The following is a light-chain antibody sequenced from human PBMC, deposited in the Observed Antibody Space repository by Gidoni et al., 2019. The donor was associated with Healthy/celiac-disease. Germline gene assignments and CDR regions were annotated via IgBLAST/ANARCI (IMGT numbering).Light chain of an antibody. CDR3: QQYGSSPPIT. Sequence: EIVLTQSPGTLSLSPGERATLSFRARQSVSSSYLALYQQKPGQAHGPLIYGASSWATGIPDRSSVSGSGTDFTLTISRLEPEDVAVYYCQQYGSSPPITFGQGTRLEIK. CDR2: GAS. V-gene: IGKV3-20*01. J-gene: IGKJ5*01. CDR1: QSVSSSY.